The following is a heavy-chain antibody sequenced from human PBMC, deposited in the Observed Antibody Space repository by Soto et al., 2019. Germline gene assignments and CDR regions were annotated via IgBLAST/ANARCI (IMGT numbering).Heavy chain of an antibody. Sequence: SETLSLTCTVSGGSISSYYWSWIRQPPGKGLEWIGYIYYSGSTNYNPSLKSRVTISVDTSKNQFSLKLSSVTAADTAVYYCAREARGYYFDYWGQGTLVTVSS. CDR1: GGSISSYY. J-gene: IGHJ4*02. V-gene: IGHV4-59*01. CDR3: AREARGYYFDY. CDR2: IYYSGST. D-gene: IGHD5-12*01.